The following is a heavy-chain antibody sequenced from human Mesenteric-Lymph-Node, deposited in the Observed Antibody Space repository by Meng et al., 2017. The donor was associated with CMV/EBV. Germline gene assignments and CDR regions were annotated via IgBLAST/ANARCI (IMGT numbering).Heavy chain of an antibody. V-gene: IGHV4-59*01. Sequence: GSLRLSCTVSGGSISSYYWSWIRQPPGKGLEWIGYIYYSGSTNYNPSLKSRVTISVDTSKNQFSLKLSSVTAADTAVYYCARVGDNTARDAFDIWGQGTMVAVS. CDR1: GGSISSYY. J-gene: IGHJ3*02. CDR3: ARVGDNTARDAFDI. D-gene: IGHD1-26*01. CDR2: IYYSGST.